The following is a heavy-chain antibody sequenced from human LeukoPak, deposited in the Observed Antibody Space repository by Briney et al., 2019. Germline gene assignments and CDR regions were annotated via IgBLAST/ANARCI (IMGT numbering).Heavy chain of an antibody. J-gene: IGHJ4*02. V-gene: IGHV5-51*01. D-gene: IGHD5-18*01. CDR1: GYSFTSYW. CDR3: ARYLDTATEPFDY. CDR2: IFPGDSDT. Sequence: GESLKISCKGSGYSFTSYWIGWVRQMPGKGLEWMGIIFPGDSDTRYSPSFQGQVTISADKSISTAYLQWSSLKASDTAMYYCARYLDTATEPFDYWGQGTLVTVSS.